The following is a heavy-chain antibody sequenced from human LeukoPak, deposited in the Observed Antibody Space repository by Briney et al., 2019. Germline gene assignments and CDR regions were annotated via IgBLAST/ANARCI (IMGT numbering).Heavy chain of an antibody. D-gene: IGHD4-17*01. J-gene: IGHJ4*02. CDR2: INSDGSST. V-gene: IGHV3-74*01. CDR3: ARAGYGDPLRNDY. Sequence: GGSLRLSCAASGFTFSSYWMHWVRQAPGKGLVWVSRINSDGSSTSYADSVKGRFTISRDNAKNTLYLQMNSLRDEDTAVYYCARAGYGDPLRNDYWGQGTLVTVSS. CDR1: GFTFSSYW.